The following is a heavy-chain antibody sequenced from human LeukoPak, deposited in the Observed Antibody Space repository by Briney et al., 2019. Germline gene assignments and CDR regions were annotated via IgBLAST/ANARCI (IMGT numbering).Heavy chain of an antibody. CDR1: GGTFSSYA. CDR2: IIPIFGTA. CDR3: ATLPIAANGNYFDY. J-gene: IGHJ4*02. V-gene: IGHV1-69*05. Sequence: ASVKVSCKASGGTFSSYAISWVRQAPGQGLEWMGGIIPIFGTANYAQKFQGRVTMTRDTSISTAYMELSRLRSDDTAVYYCATLPIAANGNYFDYWGQGTLVTVSS. D-gene: IGHD6-13*01.